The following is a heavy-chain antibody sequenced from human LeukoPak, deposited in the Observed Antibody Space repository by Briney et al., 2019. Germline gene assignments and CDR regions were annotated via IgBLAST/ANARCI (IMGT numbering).Heavy chain of an antibody. V-gene: IGHV4-38-2*02. CDR1: GYSISSGYY. Sequence: PSETLSLTCTVSGYSISSGYYWGWIRPPPGKGLEWIGSIYHSGSTSYNTSLKSRVTISVDTSKNQFSLKLISVTAADTAVYYCAVHIVATQELNWGQGTLVTVSS. CDR3: AVHIVATQELN. D-gene: IGHD5-12*01. J-gene: IGHJ4*02. CDR2: IYHSGST.